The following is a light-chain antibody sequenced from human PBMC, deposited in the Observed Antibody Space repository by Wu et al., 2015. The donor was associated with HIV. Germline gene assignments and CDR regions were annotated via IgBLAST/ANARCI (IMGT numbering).Light chain of an antibody. J-gene: IGKJ4*01. V-gene: IGKV3-15*01. Sequence: IMMTQSPATLSVSPGQRVALSCRASQSITNNLAWYQHKPGQAPRLLIYGASTRATGIPARFSGSGSGTEFTLTISSMQSEDFAVYYCQQYNSWPLTFGGGTKVEIK. CDR3: QQYNSWPLT. CDR2: GAS. CDR1: QSITNN.